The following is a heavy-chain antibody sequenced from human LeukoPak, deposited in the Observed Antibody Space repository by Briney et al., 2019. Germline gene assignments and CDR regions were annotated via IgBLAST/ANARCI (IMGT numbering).Heavy chain of an antibody. Sequence: GGSLRLSCAASGFTFSSYAMSWVRQAPGKGLEWVSAISGSGGGTYYADSVKGRFTISRDNSKNTLYLQMNSLRAEDTAVYYCAKVGITMIVVVTYYFDYWGQGTLVTVSS. D-gene: IGHD3-22*01. V-gene: IGHV3-23*01. CDR2: ISGSGGGT. CDR1: GFTFSSYA. J-gene: IGHJ4*02. CDR3: AKVGITMIVVVTYYFDY.